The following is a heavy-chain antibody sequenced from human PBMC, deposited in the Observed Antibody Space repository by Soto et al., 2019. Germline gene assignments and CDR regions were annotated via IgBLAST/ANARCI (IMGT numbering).Heavy chain of an antibody. D-gene: IGHD2-2*01. CDR3: ARGTSCYGDKCNWFDP. CDR2: IYYSGST. V-gene: IGHV4-39*01. CDR1: GGSISSSSYY. J-gene: IGHJ5*02. Sequence: QLQLQESGPGLVKPSETLSLTCTVSGGSISSSSYYWGWIRQPPGKGLEWIGSIYYSGSTYYNPSLKSRVTISVDTSKNQFSLKLSSVTAADTAVYYCARGTSCYGDKCNWFDPWGQGTLVTVSS.